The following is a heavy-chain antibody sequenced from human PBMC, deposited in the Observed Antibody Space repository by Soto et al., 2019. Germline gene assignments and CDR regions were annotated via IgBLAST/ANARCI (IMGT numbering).Heavy chain of an antibody. D-gene: IGHD6-19*01. CDR2: ISGSGGVS. CDR3: ATRFSSGWSRYNYFGP. Sequence: ESGGDFVQRGGSLRLSCAASGFPFDSFAMNWLRQAPGRGLEWVSMISGSGGVSYYSDSVRGRFTVSRDNSKSTLYLQMTGLRDDDTAVYYCATRFSSGWSRYNYFGPWGQGTLVTVSS. J-gene: IGHJ5*02. CDR1: GFPFDSFA. V-gene: IGHV3-23*01.